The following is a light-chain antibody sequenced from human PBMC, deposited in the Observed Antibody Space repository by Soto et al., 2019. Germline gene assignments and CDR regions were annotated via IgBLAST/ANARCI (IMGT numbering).Light chain of an antibody. CDR2: GAS. V-gene: IGKV3-20*01. CDR3: QQYGSSPPYT. CDR1: HSVSSTY. J-gene: IGKJ2*01. Sequence: EIVLTQSPGTLSLSPGERATLSCRASHSVSSTYLAWYQQKPGQAPRLLLYGASSRATGIPDRFSGSGSGTDFTLTISRLEPEEFVVYYCQQYGSSPPYTFGQGTKLEIK.